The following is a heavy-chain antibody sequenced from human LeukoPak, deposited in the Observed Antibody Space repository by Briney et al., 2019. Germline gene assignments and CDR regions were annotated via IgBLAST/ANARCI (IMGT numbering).Heavy chain of an antibody. V-gene: IGHV3-53*01. J-gene: IGHJ5*02. CDR2: IFSGGNT. CDR1: GFTVSNNY. Sequence: GGSLRLSCAASGFTVSNNYMTWVRQAPGKGLEWVSVIFSGGNTYYTDSVTGRFTISRDNSKNTLYLQMNSLRAEDTALYYCAKLPTGYPNWFDPWGQGTLVTVSS. D-gene: IGHD3-9*01. CDR3: AKLPTGYPNWFDP.